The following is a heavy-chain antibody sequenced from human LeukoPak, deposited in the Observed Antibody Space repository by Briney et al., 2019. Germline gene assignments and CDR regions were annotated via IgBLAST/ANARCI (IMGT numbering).Heavy chain of an antibody. V-gene: IGHV3-7*01. J-gene: IGHJ3*02. CDR2: IKQDGSEK. D-gene: IGHD1-1*01. Sequence: GGSLRLSCAASGFTFSSYWMSWVRQAPGKGLEWVANIKQDGSEKYYVDSVKGRFTISRDNAKNSLYLQMNSLRAEDTAVYYCARDGTTGIDDAFDIWGQGTMVTVSS. CDR1: GFTFSSYW. CDR3: ARDGTTGIDDAFDI.